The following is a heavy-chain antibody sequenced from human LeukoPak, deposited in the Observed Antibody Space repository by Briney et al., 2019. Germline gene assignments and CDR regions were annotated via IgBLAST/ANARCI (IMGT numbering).Heavy chain of an antibody. Sequence: PGGSLRLSCAASGFTFSSYWMSWVRQAPGKGLEWVANIKQDGSEKYYVDSVKGRFTISRDNAKNSLYLRMNSLRAEDTAVYYCARDDYYDSSGYYTNWFDPWGQGTLVTVSS. CDR2: IKQDGSEK. V-gene: IGHV3-7*01. J-gene: IGHJ5*02. D-gene: IGHD3-22*01. CDR3: ARDDYYDSSGYYTNWFDP. CDR1: GFTFSSYW.